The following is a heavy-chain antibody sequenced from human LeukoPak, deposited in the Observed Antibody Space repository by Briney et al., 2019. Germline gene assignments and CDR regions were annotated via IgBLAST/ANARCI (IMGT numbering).Heavy chain of an antibody. V-gene: IGHV4-39*07. Sequence: SETLSLTCTVSGGSISSSNYYWGWIRQPPGKGLEWIGNIYYSGSTYYNPSLESRVTMSVDTSKNQFSLKLSSVTAADTAVYYCARAQLFDYWGQGTLVTVSS. CDR2: IYYSGST. J-gene: IGHJ4*02. D-gene: IGHD1-1*01. CDR1: GGSISSSNYY. CDR3: ARAQLFDY.